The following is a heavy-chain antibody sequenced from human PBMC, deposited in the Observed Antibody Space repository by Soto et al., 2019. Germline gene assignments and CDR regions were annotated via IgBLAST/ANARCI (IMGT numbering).Heavy chain of an antibody. CDR1: GYTFTGYY. V-gene: IGHV1-2*02. D-gene: IGHD2-8*01. Sequence: GASVKVSCKASGYTFTGYYMHWVRQAPGQGLEWMGWINPNSGGTNYAQKFQGRVTMTRDTSISTAYMELSRLRSDDTAVYYCARDRFYIVLMVYASDAFDIWGQGTMVTVSS. J-gene: IGHJ3*02. CDR2: INPNSGGT. CDR3: ARDRFYIVLMVYASDAFDI.